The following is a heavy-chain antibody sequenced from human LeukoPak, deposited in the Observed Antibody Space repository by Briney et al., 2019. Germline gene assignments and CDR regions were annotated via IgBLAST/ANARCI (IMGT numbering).Heavy chain of an antibody. D-gene: IGHD1-26*01. Sequence: GASVKASCKASGYTFTSYGISWVRQAPGQGLEWMGWISAYNGNTNYAQKLQGRVTMTTDTSTSTAYMELRSLRSDDTAVYYCARVREVGATTSFDYWGQGTLVTVSS. CDR3: ARVREVGATTSFDY. V-gene: IGHV1-18*01. J-gene: IGHJ4*02. CDR2: ISAYNGNT. CDR1: GYTFTSYG.